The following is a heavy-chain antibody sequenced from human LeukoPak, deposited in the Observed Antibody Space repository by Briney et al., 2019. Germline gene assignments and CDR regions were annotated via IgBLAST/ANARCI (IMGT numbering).Heavy chain of an antibody. V-gene: IGHV3-23*01. Sequence: PGGSLRLSCAASGFTFSSYGMHWVRQAPGKGLEWVSAISGSGSSTYYADSVKGRFTISRDNSKNTLYLQMNSLRAEDTAVYYCAKDGPPYCSGGSCYLLGKDYFDYWGQGTLVTVSS. D-gene: IGHD2-15*01. CDR1: GFTFSSYG. CDR3: AKDGPPYCSGGSCYLLGKDYFDY. J-gene: IGHJ4*02. CDR2: ISGSGSST.